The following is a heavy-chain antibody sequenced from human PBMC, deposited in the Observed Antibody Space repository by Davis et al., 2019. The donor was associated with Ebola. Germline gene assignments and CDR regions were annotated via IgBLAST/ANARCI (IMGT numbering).Heavy chain of an antibody. CDR1: GFTFSSYA. CDR3: ARVVRQDIVLMVYAVDWFDP. J-gene: IGHJ5*02. CDR2: ISGSGGST. Sequence: GESLKISCAASGFTFSSYAMSWVRQAPGKGLEWVSAISGSGGSTYYADSVKGRFTISRDNAKNSLYLQMNSLRAEETALYYCARVVRQDIVLMVYAVDWFDPWGQGTLVTVSS. D-gene: IGHD2-8*01. V-gene: IGHV3-23*01.